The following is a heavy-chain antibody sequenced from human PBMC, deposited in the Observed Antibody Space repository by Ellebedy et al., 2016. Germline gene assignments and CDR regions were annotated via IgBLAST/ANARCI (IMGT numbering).Heavy chain of an antibody. J-gene: IGHJ2*01. D-gene: IGHD2-21*02. CDR3: ARHSFLAYCGGDCSNWYFDL. Sequence: SETLSLXXAVYGGSFSSYYWTWIRQSPGKGLEWIGEISDSGGTKYNPSLKSRVTISVDTSKTQFSLKLSSVTAADTAVYYCARHSFLAYCGGDCSNWYFDLWGRGALVAVSS. CDR2: ISDSGGT. CDR1: GGSFSSYY. V-gene: IGHV4-34*01.